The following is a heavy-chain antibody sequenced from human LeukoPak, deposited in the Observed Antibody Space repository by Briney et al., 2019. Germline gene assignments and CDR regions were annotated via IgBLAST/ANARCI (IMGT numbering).Heavy chain of an antibody. Sequence: PGGTLRLSCAASGFTFSNHGMNWVRQAPGKGLEWVSAISGSGGSTYYADSVKGRFTISRDNSRNTLYLQMNSLRAEDTAIYYCAKERESYFEFDLWGQGTPVTVSS. CDR3: AKERESYFEFDL. D-gene: IGHD1-26*01. CDR1: GFTFSNHG. CDR2: ISGSGGST. V-gene: IGHV3-23*01. J-gene: IGHJ4*02.